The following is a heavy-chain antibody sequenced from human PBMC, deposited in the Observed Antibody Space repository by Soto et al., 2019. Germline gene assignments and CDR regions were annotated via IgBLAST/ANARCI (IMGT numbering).Heavy chain of an antibody. D-gene: IGHD2-15*01. Sequence: ASVKVSCKASGYSFTSYDVNWVRQATGQGLEWMGWMNPNSGNTAFAEKFQGRVTMTRDTPISTAYMELSVLTSEDAAVYYCARYPYTSYCSDGSCSYDAFDIWGQGTVVTVSS. CDR2: MNPNSGNT. V-gene: IGHV1-8*01. CDR3: ARYPYTSYCSDGSCSYDAFDI. J-gene: IGHJ3*02. CDR1: GYSFTSYD.